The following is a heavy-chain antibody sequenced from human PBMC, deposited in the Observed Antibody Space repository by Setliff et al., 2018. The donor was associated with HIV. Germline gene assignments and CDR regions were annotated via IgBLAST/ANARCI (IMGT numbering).Heavy chain of an antibody. V-gene: IGHV3-23*01. J-gene: IGHJ3*02. CDR1: GFTFSSYA. CDR2: ISGSGGST. D-gene: IGHD2-15*01. CDR3: VRGGVYCSGGSCYFDAFDI. Sequence: GGSLRLSCAASGFTFSSYAMSWVRQAPGKGLEWVSAISGSGGSTYYADSVKGRFTISRDNSKNTLYLQMNSLRAEDTAVYYCVRGGVYCSGGSCYFDAFDIWGQGTMVTVSS.